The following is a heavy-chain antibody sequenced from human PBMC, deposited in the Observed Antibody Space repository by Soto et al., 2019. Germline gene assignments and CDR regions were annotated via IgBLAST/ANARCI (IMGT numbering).Heavy chain of an antibody. D-gene: IGHD5-18*01. J-gene: IGHJ6*02. V-gene: IGHV3-33*08. CDR2: ISYDGSTK. CDR1: GFTFSSYS. CDR3: ARGTAMVHYYYGMDV. Sequence: SLRLSCAASGFTFSSYSMNWVRQAPGKGLEWVSYISYDGSTKYYADSVKGRFTISRDNSKNTLYLQMNSLRAADTAVYYCARGTAMVHYYYGMDVWGQGTTVTVSS.